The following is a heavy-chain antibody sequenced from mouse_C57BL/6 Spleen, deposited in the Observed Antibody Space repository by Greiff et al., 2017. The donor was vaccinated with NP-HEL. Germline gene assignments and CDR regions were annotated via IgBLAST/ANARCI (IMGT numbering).Heavy chain of an antibody. Sequence: EVQLQQSGPELVKPGASVKMSCKASGYTFTDYNMHWVKQSHGKSLEWIGYINPNNGGTSYNQKFKGKATLTVNKSSSTAYMELRSLTSEDSAVYYCARDPDSSGPWFAYWGQGTLVTVSA. V-gene: IGHV1-22*01. CDR3: ARDPDSSGPWFAY. CDR2: INPNNGGT. D-gene: IGHD3-2*02. J-gene: IGHJ3*01. CDR1: GYTFTDYN.